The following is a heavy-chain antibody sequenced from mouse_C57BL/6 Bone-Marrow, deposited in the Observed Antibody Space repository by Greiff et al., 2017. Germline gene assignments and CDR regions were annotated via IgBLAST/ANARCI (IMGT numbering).Heavy chain of an antibody. D-gene: IGHD2-1*01. CDR3: ARDGNFYWYFDV. J-gene: IGHJ1*03. V-gene: IGHV5-4*01. Sequence: EVQGVESGAGLVKPGGSLKLSCAASGFTFSSYAMSWVRQTPEKRLEWVATISDGGSYTYYPDNVKGRFTISRDNAKNNLYLQMSHLKSEDTAMYYCARDGNFYWYFDVWGTGTTVTVSS. CDR1: GFTFSSYA. CDR2: ISDGGSYT.